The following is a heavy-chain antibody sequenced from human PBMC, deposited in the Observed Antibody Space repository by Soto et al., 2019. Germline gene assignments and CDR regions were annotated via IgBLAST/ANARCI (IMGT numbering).Heavy chain of an antibody. CDR1: GGSISYKSYD. D-gene: IGHD2-2*01. Sequence: SETLSLTCSVSGGSISYKSYDWGCIRQPPGKGLEWIGGIFYTGTTDYSPSLKYRVTRSMDTSKNSFPVNLTSVTAADTAVYFCARLVVVAPVANAWGQGTLVTVSS. V-gene: IGHV4-39*02. CDR3: ARLVVVAPVANA. CDR2: IFYTGTT. J-gene: IGHJ5*02.